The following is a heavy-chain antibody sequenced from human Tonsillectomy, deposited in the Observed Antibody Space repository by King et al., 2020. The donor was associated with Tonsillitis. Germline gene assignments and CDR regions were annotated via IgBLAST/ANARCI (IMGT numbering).Heavy chain of an antibody. V-gene: IGHV3-30*18. J-gene: IGHJ4*02. CDR1: GFTFSSYG. D-gene: IGHD5-24*01. CDR2: ISYDGSNK. CDR3: AKDRDGFDY. Sequence: VQLVESGGGVVQPGRSLRLSCAASGFTFSSYGMHWVRQALGKGLEWVAVISYDGSNKYYADSVKGRFTISRDDSKNTLSLQMNSLRTEDTAVYYCAKDRDGFDYWGQGTLVTVSS.